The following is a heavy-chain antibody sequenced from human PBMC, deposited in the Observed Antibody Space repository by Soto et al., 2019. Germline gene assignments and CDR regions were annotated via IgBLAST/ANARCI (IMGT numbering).Heavy chain of an antibody. CDR1: GYTFTTYA. J-gene: IGHJ5*02. V-gene: IGHV1-3*01. D-gene: IGHD1-26*01. CDR3: ARATVGVTSWFDP. CDR2: INAGTSNT. Sequence: GASVKVSCKASGYTFTTYAIHWVRQAPGQRLEWMGWINAGTSNTRYSQKFQGRVTITKDTSASTAYMDLSSLTSEDTAVYYCARATVGVTSWFDPWGQGTLVTVS.